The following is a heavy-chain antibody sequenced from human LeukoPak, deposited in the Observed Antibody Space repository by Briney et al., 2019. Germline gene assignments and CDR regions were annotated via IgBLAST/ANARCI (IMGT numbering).Heavy chain of an antibody. J-gene: IGHJ4*02. CDR2: ISSSGSTI. D-gene: IGHD5-18*01. V-gene: IGHV3-48*03. CDR3: ARDSFLMGTAMACPFDY. Sequence: AGGSLRLSCAASGFTFSSYEMNWVRQAPGKGLEWVSYISSSGSTIYYADSVKGRFTISRDNAKNSLYLQMNSLRAEDTAVYYCARDSFLMGTAMACPFDYWGQGTLVTVSS. CDR1: GFTFSSYE.